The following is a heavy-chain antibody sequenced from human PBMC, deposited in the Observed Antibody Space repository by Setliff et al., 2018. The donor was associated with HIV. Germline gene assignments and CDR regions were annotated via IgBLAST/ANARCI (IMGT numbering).Heavy chain of an antibody. J-gene: IGHJ4*02. V-gene: IGHV4-59*01. CDR1: GGSISSYY. CDR3: ARGSSGWTFDY. CDR2: IYYSGGT. Sequence: KSSETLSLTCTVSGGSISSYYWNWIRQPPGKGLEWIGYIYYSGGTNYNPSLKSRVTISADKSKNQFSLKLSSVTAADTAVYYCARGSSGWTFDYWGQGTLVTVSS. D-gene: IGHD6-19*01.